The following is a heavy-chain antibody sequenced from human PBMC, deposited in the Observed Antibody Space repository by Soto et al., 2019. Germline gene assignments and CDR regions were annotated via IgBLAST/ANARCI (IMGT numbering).Heavy chain of an antibody. CDR1: GYSFTSYW. CDR3: ARGFWRVIIPIGHGAFDI. CDR2: IYPGDSDT. Sequence: GESLKISCKGSGYSFTSYWIGWVRQMPGKGLEWMGIIYPGDSDTRYSPSFQGQVTISADKSISTAYLQWSSLKASDTAMYYCARGFWRVIIPIGHGAFDIWGQGTMVTVSS. V-gene: IGHV5-51*01. J-gene: IGHJ3*02. D-gene: IGHD3-3*01.